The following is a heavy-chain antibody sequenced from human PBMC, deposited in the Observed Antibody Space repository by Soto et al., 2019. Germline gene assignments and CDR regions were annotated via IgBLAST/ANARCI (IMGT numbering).Heavy chain of an antibody. Sequence: EVQLVESGGGLVQPGGSLRLSCAASGFTVSSNYMSWVRQAPGKGLEWVSVIYSGGSTYYADSVKGRFTISRDNSKNTLYLQMNSLRAEDTAVYYCARDRISGSYPYCYYGMDVCGLGTTVTVSS. CDR2: IYSGGST. V-gene: IGHV3-66*01. CDR3: ARDRISGSYPYCYYGMDV. J-gene: IGHJ6*02. D-gene: IGHD1-26*01. CDR1: GFTVSSNY.